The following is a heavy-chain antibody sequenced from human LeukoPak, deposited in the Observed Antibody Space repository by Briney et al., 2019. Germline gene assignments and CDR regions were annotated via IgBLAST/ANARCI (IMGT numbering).Heavy chain of an antibody. CDR1: GFTFRDYW. V-gene: IGHV3-74*01. Sequence: PGGSLRLSCAASGFTFRDYWMHWVRQVPGKGLLWVSHINSDGSITDYADSVKGRFTISRDNARNTLSLQMNSLRAEDTAVYYCARDRAWTAFDMWGQGTMVTVSS. CDR3: ARDRAWTAFDM. J-gene: IGHJ3*02. D-gene: IGHD3/OR15-3a*01. CDR2: INSDGSIT.